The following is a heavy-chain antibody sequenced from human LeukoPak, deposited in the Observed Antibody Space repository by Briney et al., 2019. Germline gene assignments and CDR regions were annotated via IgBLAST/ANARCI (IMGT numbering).Heavy chain of an antibody. CDR3: AKRRVLRFLEWEAL. CDR2: ISYDGSNK. Sequence: GGSLRLSCAASGFTFSSYAMHWVRQAPGKGLEWVAVISYDGSNKYYADSVKGRFTISRDNSKNTLYLQMNSLRAEDTAVYYCAKRRVLRFLEWEALWGQGTLVTVSS. CDR1: GFTFSSYA. D-gene: IGHD3-3*01. J-gene: IGHJ4*02. V-gene: IGHV3-30-3*02.